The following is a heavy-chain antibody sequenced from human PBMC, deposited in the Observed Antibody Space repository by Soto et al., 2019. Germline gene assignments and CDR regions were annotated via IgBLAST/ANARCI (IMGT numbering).Heavy chain of an antibody. CDR1: GFTFNPYW. CDR2: IHGDGSRT. CDR3: ARGGVANFDY. V-gene: IGHV3-74*01. J-gene: IGHJ4*02. D-gene: IGHD2-15*01. Sequence: EVQLVEAGGDLVQSGGSLRLSCVASGFTFNPYWMHWVRQVPGKGPVWVSHIHGDGSRTTYADSVKGRFTISRDNAKNTVYLQMNSLRAEDTGVYYCARGGVANFDYWGQGTLVTVSS.